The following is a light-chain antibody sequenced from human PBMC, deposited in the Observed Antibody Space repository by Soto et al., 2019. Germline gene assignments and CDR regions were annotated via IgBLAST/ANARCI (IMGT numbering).Light chain of an antibody. Sequence: QSALTQPPSASGSPGQSVTISCTGTSSDVGGYNFVSWYQHFPGKAPKLIIYEVTKRPSGVPDRFSGSKSGNTASQTVSGLQTDDEADYYCSSYGGSNNFVFGTGTKLTVL. J-gene: IGLJ1*01. V-gene: IGLV2-8*01. CDR1: SSDVGGYNF. CDR3: SSYGGSNNFV. CDR2: EVT.